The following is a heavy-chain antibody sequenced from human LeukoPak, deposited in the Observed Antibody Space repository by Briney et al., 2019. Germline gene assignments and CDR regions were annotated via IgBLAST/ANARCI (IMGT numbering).Heavy chain of an antibody. Sequence: PSETLSLTCAVSGGSFSGYYWSWIRQPPGKGLEWIGEINHSGSTNYNPSLKSRVTISVDTSKNQFSLMLSSVTAADTAVYYCARFSDYYPFDYWGQGTLVTVSS. V-gene: IGHV4-34*01. D-gene: IGHD5/OR15-5a*01. CDR2: INHSGST. CDR3: ARFSDYYPFDY. CDR1: GGSFSGYY. J-gene: IGHJ4*02.